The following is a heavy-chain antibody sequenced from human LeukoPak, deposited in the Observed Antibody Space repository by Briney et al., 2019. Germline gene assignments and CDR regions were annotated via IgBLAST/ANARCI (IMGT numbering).Heavy chain of an antibody. Sequence: SETLSLTCTVSGGSISSYYWSWFRQPPGKGLEWIGYIYYSGSTNYNPSLKSRVTISVDTSKNQFSLKLSSVTAADTAVYYCAREDYGDYMDVWGKGTTVTVSS. CDR1: GGSISSYY. J-gene: IGHJ6*03. D-gene: IGHD4-17*01. CDR3: AREDYGDYMDV. V-gene: IGHV4-59*01. CDR2: IYYSGST.